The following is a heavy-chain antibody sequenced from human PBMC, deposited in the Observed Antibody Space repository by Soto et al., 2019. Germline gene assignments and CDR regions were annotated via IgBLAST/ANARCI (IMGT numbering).Heavy chain of an antibody. CDR3: ATNAVAGTPIDY. V-gene: IGHV4-4*02. CDR2: IYHSGST. CDR1: GDSISSSNW. J-gene: IGHJ4*01. D-gene: IGHD6-19*01. Sequence: QVQLQESGPGLVKPSGTLSLTCAVSGDSISSSNWWTWVRQPPGKGLEWIGDIYHSGSTSYNPSLTTRSTIPVDNSKTPFSLKLTSVTAAYPAVYYCATNAVAGTPIDYWGHGTLVTVSS.